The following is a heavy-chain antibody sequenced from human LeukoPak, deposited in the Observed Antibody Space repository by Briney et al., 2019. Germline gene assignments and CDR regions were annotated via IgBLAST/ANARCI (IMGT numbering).Heavy chain of an antibody. Sequence: PGGCLRLSCAASGFTFSSYAMSWVRQAPGKGLEWVSAISGSGGSTYYADSVKGRFTISRDNSKNTLYLQMNSLRAEDAAVYYCAKDSAYDSSGYSGDYFDYWGQGTLVTVSS. D-gene: IGHD3-22*01. CDR3: AKDSAYDSSGYSGDYFDY. J-gene: IGHJ4*02. CDR2: ISGSGGST. V-gene: IGHV3-23*01. CDR1: GFTFSSYA.